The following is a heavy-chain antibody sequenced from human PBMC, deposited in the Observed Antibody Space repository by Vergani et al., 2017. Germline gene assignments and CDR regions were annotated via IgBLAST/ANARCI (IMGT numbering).Heavy chain of an antibody. CDR1: GFTFSDYY. V-gene: IGHV3-23*04. Sequence: VQLVESGGGLVKPGGSLRLSCAASGFTFSDYYMSWIRQAPGKGLEWVSAISGSGGSTYYADSVKGRFTISRDNSKNTLYLQMNSLRAEDTAVYYCAKDPGYSYGYGAMFDYWGQGTLVTVSS. J-gene: IGHJ4*02. D-gene: IGHD5-18*01. CDR3: AKDPGYSYGYGAMFDY. CDR2: ISGSGGST.